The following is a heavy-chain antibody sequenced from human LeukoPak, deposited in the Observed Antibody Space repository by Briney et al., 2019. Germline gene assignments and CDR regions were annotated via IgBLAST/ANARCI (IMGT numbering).Heavy chain of an antibody. CDR1: GYTFTSYY. J-gene: IGHJ6*03. Sequence: ASVKVSCKASGYTFTSYYMHWVRQAPGQGLEWMGLINPSGSSTSYAQKFQGRLSLTRDMSTSTDYMELSSLRAEDTAVYYCAKGDYGDYIDYYMDVWGKGTTVTVSS. V-gene: IGHV1-46*01. D-gene: IGHD4-17*01. CDR2: INPSGSST. CDR3: AKGDYGDYIDYYMDV.